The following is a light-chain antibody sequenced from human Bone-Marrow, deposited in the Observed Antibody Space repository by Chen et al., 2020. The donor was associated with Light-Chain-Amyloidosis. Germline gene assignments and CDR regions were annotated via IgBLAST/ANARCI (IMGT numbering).Light chain of an antibody. CDR1: NIGSTS. J-gene: IGLJ3*02. V-gene: IGLV3-21*02. CDR3: QVWDRSSDRPV. Sequence: SYVPTQPSSVSVAPGQTATIACGGNNIGSTSVHWYQQTPGQAPLLVVYDDSDRPSGIPERLSGSNSGTTATLPISRVEAGDEADYYCQVWDRSSDRPVFGGGTKLTVL. CDR2: DDS.